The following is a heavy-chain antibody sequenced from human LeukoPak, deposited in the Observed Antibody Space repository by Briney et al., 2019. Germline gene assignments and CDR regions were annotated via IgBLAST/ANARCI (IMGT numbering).Heavy chain of an antibody. Sequence: GGSLRLSCAASGFTFSSYWMSWVRQAPGKGLEWVANIKQDGSEKYYVDSVKGRFTISRDNAKNSLYLQMNSLRAEDTAVHYCARLKLLWSNYFDYWGQGTLVTVSS. CDR1: GFTFSSYW. V-gene: IGHV3-7*01. CDR2: IKQDGSEK. J-gene: IGHJ4*02. D-gene: IGHD2-2*01. CDR3: ARLKLLWSNYFDY.